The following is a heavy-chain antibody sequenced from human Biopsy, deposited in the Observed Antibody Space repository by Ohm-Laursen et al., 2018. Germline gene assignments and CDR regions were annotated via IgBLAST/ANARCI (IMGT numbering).Heavy chain of an antibody. CDR2: INHSGRT. J-gene: IGHJ6*02. CDR3: VRGVDYYDPYHYYALDV. V-gene: IGHV4-34*01. CDR1: GESFNGYY. Sequence: GTLSLTCPVYGESFNGYYWSRIRQTPGKGLGWIGEINHSGRTNYNPSLKSRVTISVGTSKNQFSLKVRSVTAADTAVYYCVRGVDYYDPYHYYALDVWGQGTTVTVSS. D-gene: IGHD3-22*01.